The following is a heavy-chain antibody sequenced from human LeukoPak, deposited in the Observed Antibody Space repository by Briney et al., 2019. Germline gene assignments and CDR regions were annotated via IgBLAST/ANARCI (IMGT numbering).Heavy chain of an antibody. D-gene: IGHD3-3*01. V-gene: IGHV4-34*01. CDR2: INHSGST. CDR3: ARPITILGYYMDV. Sequence: PSETLSLTCAVYGGSFSGYYWSWIRQPPGKGLEWIGEINHSGSTNYNPSLKSRVTISVDTSKNQFSLKLSSVTAADTAVYYCARPITILGYYMDVWGKGTTVTVSS. J-gene: IGHJ6*03. CDR1: GGSFSGYY.